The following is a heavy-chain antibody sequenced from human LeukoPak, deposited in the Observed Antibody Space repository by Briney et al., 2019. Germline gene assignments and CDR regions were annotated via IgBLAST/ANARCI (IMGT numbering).Heavy chain of an antibody. Sequence: GGSLRLSCAASGFTFSHYWMTWVRQAPGKGLECVAIIRPDANDGSYVDSVKGRFTISRDNAKNSLCLQVNSLRAEDTAVYFCGRADWGSIDYWGQGALVTVSS. CDR2: IRPDANDG. J-gene: IGHJ4*02. CDR3: GRADWGSIDY. D-gene: IGHD7-27*01. V-gene: IGHV3-7*01. CDR1: GFTFSHYW.